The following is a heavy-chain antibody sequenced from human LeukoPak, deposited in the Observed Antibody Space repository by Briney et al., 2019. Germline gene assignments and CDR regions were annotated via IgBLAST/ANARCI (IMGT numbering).Heavy chain of an antibody. J-gene: IGHJ4*02. CDR2: IYSGGNT. V-gene: IGHV4-39*01. CDR3: ARRPSYSSGWYPLDY. D-gene: IGHD6-19*01. Sequence: SETLSLTCTVSGGSISSGDYFWGWIRQPPGKGLEWIATIYSGGNTYYNPSLKSRLTISVDTSKNQFSLKLSSVTAADTAVYYCARRPSYSSGWYPLDYWGQGTLVTVSS. CDR1: GGSISSGDYF.